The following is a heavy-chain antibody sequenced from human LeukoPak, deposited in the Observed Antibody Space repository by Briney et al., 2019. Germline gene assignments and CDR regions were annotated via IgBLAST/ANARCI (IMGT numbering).Heavy chain of an antibody. CDR3: AKDSIGYCSSTSCYRGRHFDY. Sequence: GGSLRLSCAASGFTFSSYAMSWVRQAPGKGLEWVSAISGSGGSTYYADSVKGRFTISRDNSKNTLYLQMNSLRAEDTAVYYCAKDSIGYCSSTSCYRGRHFDYWGQGTLVTVSS. V-gene: IGHV3-23*01. CDR1: GFTFSSYA. D-gene: IGHD2-2*02. CDR2: ISGSGGST. J-gene: IGHJ4*02.